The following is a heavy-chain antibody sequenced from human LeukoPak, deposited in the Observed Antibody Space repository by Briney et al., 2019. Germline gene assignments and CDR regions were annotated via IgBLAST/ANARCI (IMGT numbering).Heavy chain of an antibody. D-gene: IGHD3-16*01. CDR1: GGSISSGDYY. J-gene: IGHJ4*02. Sequence: SQTLSLTCTVSGGSISSGDYYWRWVRQPPGRGQEWVGYIYYSGSTYYNPSLKSRVTISVDTSKNQFSLKLSSVTAADTAVYYCARDRLGDPIDYWGQGPLVTVSS. V-gene: IGHV4-30-4*08. CDR2: IYYSGST. CDR3: ARDRLGDPIDY.